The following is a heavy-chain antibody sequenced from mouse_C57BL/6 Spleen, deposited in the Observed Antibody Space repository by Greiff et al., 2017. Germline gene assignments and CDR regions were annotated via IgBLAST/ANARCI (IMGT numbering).Heavy chain of an antibody. Sequence: EVKVVESEGGLVQPGSSMKLSCTASGFTFSDYYMAWVRQVPEKGLEWVANINYDGSSTYYLDSLKSRFIISRDNAKNILYLQMSSLKSEDTATYYCARGWFLDYWGQGTTLTVSS. CDR1: GFTFSDYY. CDR3: ARGWFLDY. CDR2: INYDGSST. J-gene: IGHJ2*01. V-gene: IGHV5-16*01. D-gene: IGHD1-1*02.